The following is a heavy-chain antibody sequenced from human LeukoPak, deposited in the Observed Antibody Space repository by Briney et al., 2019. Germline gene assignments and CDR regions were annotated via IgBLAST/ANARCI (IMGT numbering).Heavy chain of an antibody. CDR2: IYYSGST. Sequence: SETLSLTCSVSAGSISSSSYYWGWIRQPPGKGLEWIGSIYYSGSTYYNPSLKSRVTISVDTSKNQFSLKLSSVTAADTAVYYCARHSSGWYGSFWDYWGQGTLVTVSS. V-gene: IGHV4-39*01. CDR3: ARHSSGWYGSFWDY. CDR1: AGSISSSSYY. D-gene: IGHD6-19*01. J-gene: IGHJ4*02.